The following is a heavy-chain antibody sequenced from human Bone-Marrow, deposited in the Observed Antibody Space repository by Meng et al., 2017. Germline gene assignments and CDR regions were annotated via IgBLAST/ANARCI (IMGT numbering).Heavy chain of an antibody. CDR1: GFTFSSYS. J-gene: IGHJ4*02. V-gene: IGHV3-21*01. Sequence: GGSLRLSCAASGFTFSSYSMNWVRQAPGKGLEWVSSISSSSSYIYYADSVKGRFTISRDNAKNSLYLQMNSLRAEDTAVYYCARAYGGSVESQWFDYWGQGTLVTVSS. D-gene: IGHD4-23*01. CDR2: ISSSSSYI. CDR3: ARAYGGSVESQWFDY.